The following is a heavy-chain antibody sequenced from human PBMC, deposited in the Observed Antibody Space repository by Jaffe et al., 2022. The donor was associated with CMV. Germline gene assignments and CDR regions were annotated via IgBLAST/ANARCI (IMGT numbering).Heavy chain of an antibody. CDR2: INHSGST. J-gene: IGHJ4*02. CDR1: GGSFDDSY. Sequence: QVQLQQWGAGLLKPSETLSLTCAVYGGSFDDSYWSWFRQPPGKGLEWIGEINHSGSTNYNPSLKSRVTISVDTSKNQFSLRLSSVTAADTAVYYCAKGVGHYWGQGTLVTVSS. V-gene: IGHV4-34*01. CDR3: AKGVGHY.